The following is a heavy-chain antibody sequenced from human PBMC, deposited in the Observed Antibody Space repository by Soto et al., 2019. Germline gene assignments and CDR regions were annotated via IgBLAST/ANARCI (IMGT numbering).Heavy chain of an antibody. CDR3: ATLAIFGVFTDV. CDR2: IDSSGTIR. Sequence: QVQLVESGGALVKPGGSLRLSCAGSGFTFSDYYINWIRQAPGKGLEWISYIDSSGTIRYYADSVRGRFTISRDNARNSVYLQMSSLRAEDTAVYYCATLAIFGVFTDVWGQGTTVTVS. D-gene: IGHD3-3*01. CDR1: GFTFSDYY. V-gene: IGHV3-11*01. J-gene: IGHJ6*02.